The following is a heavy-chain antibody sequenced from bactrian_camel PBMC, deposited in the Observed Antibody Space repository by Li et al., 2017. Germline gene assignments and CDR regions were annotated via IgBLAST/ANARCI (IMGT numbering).Heavy chain of an antibody. Sequence: HVQLVESGGGSVQAGGYLRLSCVASTFTPGSSRYCLAWFRQVPGTEREGVARIGSDGKVKYTDAVKSRFTISRDNAKKTLYLQMDSLTPSDTGVYYCAMSSPGFCYTFGINGYKYWGQGTQVTVS. D-gene: IGHD2*01. CDR3: AMSSPGFCYTFGINGYKY. J-gene: IGHJ4*01. CDR1: TFTPGSSRYC. V-gene: IGHV3S6*01. CDR2: IGSDGKVK.